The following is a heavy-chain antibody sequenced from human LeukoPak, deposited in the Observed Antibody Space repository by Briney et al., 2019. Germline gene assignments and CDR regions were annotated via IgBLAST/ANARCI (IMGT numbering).Heavy chain of an antibody. Sequence: SETLSLTCTVSGGSISGYYWSWIRQPAGKGLEWIGRIYTSGNTNYNPSLKSRVTMSLDTSKNQFSLKLHSVTAADTAVYYCARSAVAGTVGYYYYYMDVWDKGTTVTVSS. J-gene: IGHJ6*03. CDR1: GGSISGYY. CDR3: ARSAVAGTVGYYYYYMDV. V-gene: IGHV4-4*07. CDR2: IYTSGNT. D-gene: IGHD6-13*01.